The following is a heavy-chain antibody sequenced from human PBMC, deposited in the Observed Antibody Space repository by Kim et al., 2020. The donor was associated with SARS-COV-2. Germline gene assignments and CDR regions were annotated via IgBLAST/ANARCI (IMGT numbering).Heavy chain of an antibody. CDR2: ISGGGGNA. CDR1: RFTFSNYA. D-gene: IGHD3-16*01. V-gene: IGHV3-23*01. J-gene: IGHJ4*02. Sequence: GGSLRLSCAASRFTFSNYAMSWVRQAPGKGLEWVSTISGGGGNAYYADFVKGRFIISRDNSKNTLYLQMNSLRAEDTAIYYCAKGDTNMISWLNYLDYWGQGTLVTVSS. CDR3: AKGDTNMISWLNYLDY.